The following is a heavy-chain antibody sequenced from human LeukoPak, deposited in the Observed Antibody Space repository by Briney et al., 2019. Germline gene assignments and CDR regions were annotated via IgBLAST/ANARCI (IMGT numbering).Heavy chain of an antibody. J-gene: IGHJ3*02. CDR2: INDSGDNI. CDR3: ARGFMVRGKGAFDI. CDR1: GFSSHIYV. Sequence: GGSLRLSCVASGFSSHIYVMSWVRQAPGKGLEWVSSINDSGDNINYADSVKGRFSISRDNSKNTLYLQMNSLRAEDTAVYYCARGFMVRGKGAFDIWGQGTMVTVSS. V-gene: IGHV3-23*01. D-gene: IGHD3-10*01.